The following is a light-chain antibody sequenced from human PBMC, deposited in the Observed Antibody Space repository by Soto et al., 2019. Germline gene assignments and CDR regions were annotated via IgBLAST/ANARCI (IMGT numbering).Light chain of an antibody. J-gene: IGKJ1*01. Sequence: EIVMTQAPATLSLSPGERASLSFIASQSISNNYLAWYQQKPGQAPRLVIYGASNRATGIPDRFSASGSGTDFTLTISRLEPEDFAVYYCQQYTSAPLTFGQGTKVDIK. V-gene: IGKV3-20*01. CDR1: QSISNNY. CDR2: GAS. CDR3: QQYTSAPLT.